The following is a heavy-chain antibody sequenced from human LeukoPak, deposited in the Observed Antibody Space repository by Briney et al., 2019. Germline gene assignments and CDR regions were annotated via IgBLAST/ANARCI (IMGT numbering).Heavy chain of an antibody. D-gene: IGHD2-2*02. V-gene: IGHV6-1*01. CDR3: ARGPIVVVPAAIRFWFDP. Sequence: SQTLSLTFAISGDSVSSNSASWNWIRQSPSRGLEWLGRTYYRSKWYNDYAVSVKIRITINTDTSTNQFSLQLNSVPPEDTAVYYCARGPIVVVPAAIRFWFDPWGQGTRVTVSS. CDR2: TYYRSKWYN. J-gene: IGHJ5*02. CDR1: GDSVSSNSAS.